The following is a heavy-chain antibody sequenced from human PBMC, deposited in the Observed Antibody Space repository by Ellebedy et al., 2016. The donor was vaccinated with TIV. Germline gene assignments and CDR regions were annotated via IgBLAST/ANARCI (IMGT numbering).Heavy chain of an antibody. CDR2: ISGSGTIT. CDR3: ARGGARDSSSWYSLDY. D-gene: IGHD6-13*01. J-gene: IGHJ4*02. V-gene: IGHV3-23*01. Sequence: PGGSLRLSCAASGFTFTSYAMSWVRQAPGKGLEWVSSISGSGTITHYADSVRGRFTISRDNSKNTLYLQMNSLRAEDTAVYYCARGGARDSSSWYSLDYWGQGTLVTVSS. CDR1: GFTFTSYA.